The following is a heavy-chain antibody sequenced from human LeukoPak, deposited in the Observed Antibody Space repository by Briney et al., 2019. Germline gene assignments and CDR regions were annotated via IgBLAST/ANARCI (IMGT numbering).Heavy chain of an antibody. CDR1: GFTFSSSW. CDR3: ASKAVTYYYDY. V-gene: IGHV3-7*05. J-gene: IGHJ4*02. D-gene: IGHD4-17*01. Sequence: GGSLRLSCAASGFTFSSSWMTWVRQAPGKGLEWVANINNDGSGTYYVDSVEGRFTISRDNAKNSLFLQMNSLRAEDTAVYYCASKAVTYYYDYWGQGTLVIVSS. CDR2: INNDGSGT.